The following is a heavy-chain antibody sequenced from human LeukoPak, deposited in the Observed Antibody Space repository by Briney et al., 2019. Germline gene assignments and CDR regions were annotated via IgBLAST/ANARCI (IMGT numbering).Heavy chain of an antibody. CDR1: GGSITNYY. Sequence: SETLSLTCTVSGGSITNYYWSWIRHPAGKGLGWIGRMYSCGSTNYNPSLKSRVTISVDTSKNKFSLKLKSVTAADAAVYYCATSGVEMATIDYWGQGTLVTVSP. J-gene: IGHJ4*02. CDR3: ATSGVEMATIDY. V-gene: IGHV4-4*07. CDR2: MYSCGST. D-gene: IGHD5-24*01.